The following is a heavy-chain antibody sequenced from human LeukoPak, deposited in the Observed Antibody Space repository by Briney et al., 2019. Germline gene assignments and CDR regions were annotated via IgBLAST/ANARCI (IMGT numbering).Heavy chain of an antibody. D-gene: IGHD3-16*01. Sequence: GGSLRLSCAASGFTFSSYSMNWVRQAPGKGLEWVSSISSSSSYVDYADSVKGRFTISRDNAKNSLYLQMDSLRVEDTAVYYCARDPPSRGTRYFDYWGQGTLVTVSS. CDR2: ISSSSSYV. V-gene: IGHV3-21*01. CDR3: ARDPPSRGTRYFDY. J-gene: IGHJ4*02. CDR1: GFTFSSYS.